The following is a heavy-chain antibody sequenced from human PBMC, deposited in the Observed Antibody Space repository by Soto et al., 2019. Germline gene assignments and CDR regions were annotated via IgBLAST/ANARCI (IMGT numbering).Heavy chain of an antibody. CDR2: INHSGST. J-gene: IGHJ5*02. D-gene: IGHD3-3*01. CDR1: GGSFSGYY. CDR3: ARERLHYDFWSGERSGWFDP. Sequence: QVQLQQWGAGLLKPSETLSLTCAVYGGSFSGYYWSWIRQPPGKGLEWIGEINHSGSTNYNPSLKSRVTISVDTSKNQFSLKLSSVTAADTAVYYCARERLHYDFWSGERSGWFDPWGQGTLVTVSS. V-gene: IGHV4-34*01.